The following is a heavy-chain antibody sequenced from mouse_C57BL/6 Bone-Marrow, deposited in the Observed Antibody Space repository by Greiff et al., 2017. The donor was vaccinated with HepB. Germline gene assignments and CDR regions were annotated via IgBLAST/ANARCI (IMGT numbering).Heavy chain of an antibody. CDR1: GYTFTDHT. D-gene: IGHD1-1*01. V-gene: IGHV1-78*01. CDR3: ARVNYYGGIYLWFAY. Sequence: VQLQQSDAELVKPGASVKISCKVSGYTFTDHTIHWMKQRPEQGLEWIGYIYPRDGSTKYNEKFKGKATLTADKSSSTAYMQLNSLTSEDSAVYFCARVNYYGGIYLWFAYWGQGTLVTVSA. CDR2: IYPRDGST. J-gene: IGHJ3*01.